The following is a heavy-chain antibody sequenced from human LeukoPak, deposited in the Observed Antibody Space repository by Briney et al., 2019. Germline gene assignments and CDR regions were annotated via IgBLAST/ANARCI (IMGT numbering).Heavy chain of an antibody. Sequence: PSETLSLTCTVSGGSISGSSYYWGWIRQPPGKGLEWIGYIYYSGSTNYNPSLKSRVTISVDTSKNQFSLKLSSVTAADTAVYYCARGAWIQLWRGYFDYWGQGTLVTVSS. D-gene: IGHD5-18*01. V-gene: IGHV4-61*05. CDR1: GGSISGSSYY. CDR3: ARGAWIQLWRGYFDY. CDR2: IYYSGST. J-gene: IGHJ4*02.